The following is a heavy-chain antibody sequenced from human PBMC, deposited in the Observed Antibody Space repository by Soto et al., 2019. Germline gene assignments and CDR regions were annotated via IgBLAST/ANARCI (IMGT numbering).Heavy chain of an antibody. CDR3: ARGGRVDYVDY. J-gene: IGHJ4*02. V-gene: IGHV4-34*01. Sequence: SETLSLTCAVYGGSFSGYYWSWIRQPPGKGLEWIGEINHSGSTNYNPSLKSRVTISVDTSKNQFSLKLSSVTAADTAVYYCARGGRVDYVDYWGQGTLVTVSS. D-gene: IGHD2-15*01. CDR2: INHSGST. CDR1: GGSFSGYY.